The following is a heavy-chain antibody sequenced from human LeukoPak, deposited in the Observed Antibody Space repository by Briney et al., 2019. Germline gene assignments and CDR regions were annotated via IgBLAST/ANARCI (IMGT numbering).Heavy chain of an antibody. CDR3: ARVGGYYYGSGVFDY. Sequence: ASVKVSCKASGGTFSSYAISWVRQAPGQGLEWMGRIIPILGIANYAQKFQGRVTITADKSTSTAYMELSSLRSEDTAVYYCARVGGYYYGSGVFDYWGQGTLVTVSS. CDR2: IIPILGIA. D-gene: IGHD3-10*01. J-gene: IGHJ4*02. V-gene: IGHV1-69*04. CDR1: GGTFSSYA.